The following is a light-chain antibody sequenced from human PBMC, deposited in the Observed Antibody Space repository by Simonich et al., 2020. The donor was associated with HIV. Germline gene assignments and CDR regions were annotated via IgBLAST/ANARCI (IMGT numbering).Light chain of an antibody. J-gene: IGLJ3*02. CDR3: CSYAGSSTWV. CDR2: EGN. Sequence: QSVLTQPASMSGSPGQSITISCTETSSDVGSYNFVSWYQQHPDKAPKLIIYEGNKRPSGFSNRFSGSKSGNTASLTISGLQAEDEADYYCCSYAGSSTWVFGGGTKLTVL. V-gene: IGLV2-23*01. CDR1: SSDVGSYNF.